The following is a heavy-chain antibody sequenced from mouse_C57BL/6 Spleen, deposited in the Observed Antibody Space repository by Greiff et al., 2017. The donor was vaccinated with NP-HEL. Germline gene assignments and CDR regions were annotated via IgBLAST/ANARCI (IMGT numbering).Heavy chain of an antibody. CDR3: ASPLNYYGSSSEY. Sequence: EVQLQQSGPELVKPGASVKISCKASGYTFTDYYMNWVKQSHGKSLEWIGDINPNNGGTSYNQKFKGKATLTVDKSSSTAYMELRSLTSEDSAVYYCASPLNYYGSSSEYWGQGTTLTVSS. J-gene: IGHJ2*01. V-gene: IGHV1-26*01. CDR2: INPNNGGT. D-gene: IGHD1-1*01. CDR1: GYTFTDYY.